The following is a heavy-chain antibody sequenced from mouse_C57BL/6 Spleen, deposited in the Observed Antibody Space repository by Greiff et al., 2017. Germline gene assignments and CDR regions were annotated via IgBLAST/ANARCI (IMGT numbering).Heavy chain of an antibody. J-gene: IGHJ2*01. Sequence: EVKLMESGGGLVKPGGSLKLSCAASGFTFSDYGMHWVRQAPEKGLEWVAYISSGSSTNYYADTVKGRFTISRDNAKNTLFLQRTSLRSEDTAMYYCARRTTVVAFDYWGQGTTLTVSS. D-gene: IGHD1-1*01. CDR1: GFTFSDYG. V-gene: IGHV5-17*01. CDR2: ISSGSSTN. CDR3: ARRTTVVAFDY.